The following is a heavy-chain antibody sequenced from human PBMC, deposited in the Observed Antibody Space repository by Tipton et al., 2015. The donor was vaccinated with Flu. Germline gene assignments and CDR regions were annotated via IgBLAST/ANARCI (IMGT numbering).Heavy chain of an antibody. CDR1: GFNFRRYG. D-gene: IGHD4-17*01. J-gene: IGHJ4*02. CDR2: ISPDGSEK. V-gene: IGHV3-30*18. Sequence: SLRLSCAASGFNFRRYGIHWVRQAPGQGLEWVAVISPDGSEKFHAESVRGRFTISRDNDKNRLFQQMDNLRTEDTAVYYCAKEYGDFEGFDYWGQGTLVTVSS. CDR3: AKEYGDFEGFDY.